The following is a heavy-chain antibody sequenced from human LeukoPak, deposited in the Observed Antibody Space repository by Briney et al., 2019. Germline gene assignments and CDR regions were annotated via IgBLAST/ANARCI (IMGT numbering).Heavy chain of an antibody. CDR1: GFTFGDYA. Sequence: GGSLRLSCTASGFTFGDYAMSWVRQAPGKGLEWVAVISYDGSNKYYADSVKGRFTISRDNSKNTLYLQMNSLRAEDTAVYYCARAGSYSVGVVHPWGQGTLVTVSS. J-gene: IGHJ5*02. V-gene: IGHV3-30-3*01. CDR3: ARAGSYSVGVVHP. D-gene: IGHD1-26*01. CDR2: ISYDGSNK.